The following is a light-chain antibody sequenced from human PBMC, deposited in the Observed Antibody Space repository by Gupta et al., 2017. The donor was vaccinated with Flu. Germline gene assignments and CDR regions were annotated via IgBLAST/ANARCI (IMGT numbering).Light chain of an antibody. CDR2: EVN. CDR1: SSGVGGGND. V-gene: IGLV2-8*01. Sequence: MTNSCTGTSSGVGGGNDVSWCRQHPGKPPKLMIYEVNKRPPGVPDRFSGSKSGNTASLTVSGRLDEEEADYHCCSYAGSNILVFGGGTKLTVL. CDR3: CSYAGSNILV. J-gene: IGLJ3*02.